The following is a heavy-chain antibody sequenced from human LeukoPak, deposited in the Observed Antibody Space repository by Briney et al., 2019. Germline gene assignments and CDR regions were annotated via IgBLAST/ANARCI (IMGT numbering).Heavy chain of an antibody. J-gene: IGHJ4*02. Sequence: SGTLSLTCAVSGGSISSSNWWSWVRQPPGKGLEWIGEIYHSGSTNYNPSLKSRVTISVDKSKNQFSLKLSSVTAADTAVYYCARGWYYYGSGSYYYFDYWGQGTLVTVSS. D-gene: IGHD3-10*01. CDR3: ARGWYYYGSGSYYYFDY. CDR1: GGSISSSNW. V-gene: IGHV4-4*02. CDR2: IYHSGST.